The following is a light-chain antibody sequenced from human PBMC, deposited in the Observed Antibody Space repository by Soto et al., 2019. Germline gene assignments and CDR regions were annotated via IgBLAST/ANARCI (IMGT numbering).Light chain of an antibody. V-gene: IGLV1-44*01. CDR2: SNN. CDR1: GSNIGSNS. Sequence: QSVLTQPRSASGTPGQRVSISCSGSGSNIGSNSVNWYQQLPGAAPKLLIYSNNQRPSGVPDRFSGSKSGASASLAISGLQSEDEADYYCAAWDDSLDGYVFGTGTKVTVL. J-gene: IGLJ1*01. CDR3: AAWDDSLDGYV.